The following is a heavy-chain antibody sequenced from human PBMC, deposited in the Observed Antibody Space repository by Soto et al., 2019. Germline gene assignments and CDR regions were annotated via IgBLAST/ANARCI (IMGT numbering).Heavy chain of an antibody. J-gene: IGHJ6*02. D-gene: IGHD2-2*01. CDR2: IIPIFGTA. CDR1: GGTFSSYA. Sequence: GASVKVSCKASGGTFSSYAISWVRQAPGQGLEWMGGIIPIFGTANYAQKFQGRVTITADESTSTAYMELSSLRSEDTAVYYCARWAPSLVPAEDYYYYGMDVWGQGTTVTVSS. V-gene: IGHV1-69*13. CDR3: ARWAPSLVPAEDYYYYGMDV.